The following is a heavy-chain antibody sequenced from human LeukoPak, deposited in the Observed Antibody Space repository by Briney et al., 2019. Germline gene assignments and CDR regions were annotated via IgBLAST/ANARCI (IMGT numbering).Heavy chain of an antibody. CDR2: ISAYNGNT. Sequence: RASVKVSCKASGCTFTSYGISWVRQAPGQGLEWMGWISAYNGNTNYAQKLQGRVTMTTDTSTSTAYMELRSLRSDDTAVYYCARDYCTNGVCSLFDYWGQGTLVTVSS. V-gene: IGHV1-18*01. CDR1: GCTFTSYG. D-gene: IGHD2-8*01. CDR3: ARDYCTNGVCSLFDY. J-gene: IGHJ4*02.